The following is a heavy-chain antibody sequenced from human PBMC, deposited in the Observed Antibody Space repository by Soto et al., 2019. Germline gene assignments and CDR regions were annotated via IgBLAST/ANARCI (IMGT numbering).Heavy chain of an antibody. V-gene: IGHV4-30-2*01. Sequence: ALETLSLTCAVSGGSISSGGYSWSWIRQPPGKGLEWIGYIYHSGSTYYNPSLKSRVTISVDRSKNQFSLKLSSVTAADTAVYYCARARAYYYDSSGRNWFDPWGQGTLVTVSS. CDR2: IYHSGST. CDR3: ARARAYYYDSSGRNWFDP. J-gene: IGHJ5*02. CDR1: GGSISSGGYS. D-gene: IGHD3-22*01.